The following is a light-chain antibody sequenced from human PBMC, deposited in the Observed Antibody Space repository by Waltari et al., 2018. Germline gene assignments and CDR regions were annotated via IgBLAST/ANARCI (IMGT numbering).Light chain of an antibody. J-gene: IGKJ4*01. CDR1: QDISIW. Sequence: DIQMTQSPTSVSASVGDRVSITCRASQDISIWVAWYQQQPGNAPKFLIYDASTLQSGVPSRFSGRGSGTDFTLTISSLQPEDFATYYCQQANTFPLTFGGGTKVEMK. CDR3: QQANTFPLT. CDR2: DAS. V-gene: IGKV1-12*01.